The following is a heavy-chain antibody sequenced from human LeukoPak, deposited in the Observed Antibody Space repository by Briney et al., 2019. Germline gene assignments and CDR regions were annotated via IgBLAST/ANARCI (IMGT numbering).Heavy chain of an antibody. CDR2: ISAYNGNT. CDR3: ARDHYRGAAVFYHPYPKTNWFDP. V-gene: IGHV1-18*01. CDR1: GYTFTSYG. D-gene: IGHD6-13*01. Sequence: ASVKVSCKASGYTFTSYGISWVRQAPGQGREWMGWISAYNGNTNYAQKLQGRGTITTDTDTSTDYMEMRSLRSDDTAVYYCARDHYRGAAVFYHPYPKTNWFDPWGQGTLVTVSS. J-gene: IGHJ5*02.